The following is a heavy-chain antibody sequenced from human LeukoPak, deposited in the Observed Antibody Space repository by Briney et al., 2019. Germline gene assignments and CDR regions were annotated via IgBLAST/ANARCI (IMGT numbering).Heavy chain of an antibody. CDR3: AINTWGYCSGGIRPRLYYYYGRDV. V-gene: IGHV4-30-4*01. Sequence: PSETLSLTCTVSGGSISSGDYYWSWIRQPPGKGLEWIGYIYYSGSTYYNPSLKSRVTISVDTSKNQFSLKLSSVTAADTAVYYCAINTWGYCSGGIRPRLYYYYGRDVWGQGTTVTVSS. CDR1: GGSISSGDYY. D-gene: IGHD2-15*01. J-gene: IGHJ6*02. CDR2: IYYSGST.